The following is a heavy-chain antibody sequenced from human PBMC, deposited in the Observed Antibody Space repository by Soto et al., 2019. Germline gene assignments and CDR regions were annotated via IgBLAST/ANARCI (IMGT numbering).Heavy chain of an antibody. CDR3: AGALTYYYDSSGYYRSYGMDV. CDR1: GGSFSGYY. Sequence: PSETLSLTCAVYGGSFSGYYWSWIRQPPGKXLEWIGEINHSGSTNYNPSLKSRVTISVDTSKNQFSLKLSSVTAADTAVYYCAGALTYYYDSSGYYRSYGMDVWGQGTTVTVCS. J-gene: IGHJ6*02. CDR2: INHSGST. V-gene: IGHV4-34*01. D-gene: IGHD3-22*01.